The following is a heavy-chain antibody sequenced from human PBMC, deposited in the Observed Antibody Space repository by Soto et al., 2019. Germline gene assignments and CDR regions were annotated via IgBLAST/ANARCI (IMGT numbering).Heavy chain of an antibody. CDR1: GYTFTSYY. Sequence: GASVKVSCKASGYTFTSYYMHWVRQAPGQGLEWMGIINPSGGSTSYAQKFQGRVTMTRDTSTSTVYMELSSLRSEDTAGYYCAFQAGGRGNWFDPWGQGTLVTVSS. D-gene: IGHD3-10*01. J-gene: IGHJ5*02. CDR2: INPSGGST. V-gene: IGHV1-46*01. CDR3: AFQAGGRGNWFDP.